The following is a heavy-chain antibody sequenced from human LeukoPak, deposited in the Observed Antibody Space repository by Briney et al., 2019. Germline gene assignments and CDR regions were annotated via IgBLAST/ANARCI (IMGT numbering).Heavy chain of an antibody. Sequence: GGSLRLSCAASGFRFTSYAMIWIRQVPGKGLEWVSGISGSGGSTYYSDPVKGRFTISRDTSDNTLHLNMSSLSTDDTAVYFCAKWLAYRVYSFIDFWGQGIPVTVSS. CDR1: GFRFTSYA. CDR2: ISGSGGST. V-gene: IGHV3-23*01. CDR3: AKWLAYRVYSFIDF. D-gene: IGHD4-11*01. J-gene: IGHJ4*02.